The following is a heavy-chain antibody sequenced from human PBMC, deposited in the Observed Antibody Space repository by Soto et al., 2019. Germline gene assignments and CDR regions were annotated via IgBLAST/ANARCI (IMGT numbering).Heavy chain of an antibody. Sequence: QVQLVQSGAEVKKPGASVKVSCKASGYSFTSYAIHWVRQAPGQGLECMGWINAANGNTRYSQKFQGRVTITRETSAPTANMDMSRLASEETAVYYWARSGGLDDWGQGALITVSS. CDR2: INAANGNT. V-gene: IGHV1-3*01. CDR3: ARSGGLDD. J-gene: IGHJ4*02. D-gene: IGHD3-10*01. CDR1: GYSFTSYA.